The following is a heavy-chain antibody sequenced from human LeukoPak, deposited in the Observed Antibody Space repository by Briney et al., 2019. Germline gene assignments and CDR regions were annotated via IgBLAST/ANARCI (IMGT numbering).Heavy chain of an antibody. V-gene: IGHV3-48*01. D-gene: IGHD1-26*01. Sequence: GGSLRLSCAASGFTFNSYSMNWVRQAPGKGLEWVSYISSSSSTIYYADSVKGRFTISRDNAKNSLYLQMNSLRAEDTAVCYCASFHSGSYSYFDYWGQGTLVTVSS. CDR1: GFTFNSYS. J-gene: IGHJ4*02. CDR2: ISSSSSTI. CDR3: ASFHSGSYSYFDY.